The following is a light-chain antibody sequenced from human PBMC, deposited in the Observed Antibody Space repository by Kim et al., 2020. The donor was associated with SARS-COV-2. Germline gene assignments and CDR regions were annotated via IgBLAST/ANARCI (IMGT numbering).Light chain of an antibody. Sequence: LSPGERATLSCRASRSVAGNALAWYQHKPGQTPRILIYGASIRATGIPDKFSGSGSGTEFTLTISRLEPEDFAVYYCQQYGSSLYAFGQGTKLEI. CDR2: GAS. J-gene: IGKJ2*01. CDR1: RSVAGNA. CDR3: QQYGSSLYA. V-gene: IGKV3-20*01.